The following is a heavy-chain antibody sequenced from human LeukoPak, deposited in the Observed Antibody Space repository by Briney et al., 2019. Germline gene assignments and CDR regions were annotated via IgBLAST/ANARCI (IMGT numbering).Heavy chain of an antibody. V-gene: IGHV3-30-3*01. D-gene: IGHD6-13*01. CDR1: GFTFSSYA. CDR3: ARDRNKYSSSPEWGDIDY. CDR2: ISYDGSNK. Sequence: PGTSMRLTCAATGFTFSSYAMHWVSQAPGKGLEWVAVISYDGSNKYYADSVKGRFTISRDNSKNTLYLQMNSLRAEDTAVYYCARDRNKYSSSPEWGDIDYWGQGTLVTVSS. J-gene: IGHJ4*02.